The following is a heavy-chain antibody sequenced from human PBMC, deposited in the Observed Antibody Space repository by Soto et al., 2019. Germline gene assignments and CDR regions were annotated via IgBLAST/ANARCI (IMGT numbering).Heavy chain of an antibody. Sequence: QVQLVQSGAEVKKPGASVKVSCMASGYTFTNYGINWVRQAPGQGPEWMGWISGYNGETKYAQSLHGRATMTTDTSTSTAYMELRSLRSDDTAVYYCARGGSSWSAEYYQHWGQGTLVIVSS. V-gene: IGHV1-18*01. J-gene: IGHJ1*01. D-gene: IGHD6-13*01. CDR2: ISGYNGET. CDR1: GYTFTNYG. CDR3: ARGGSSWSAEYYQH.